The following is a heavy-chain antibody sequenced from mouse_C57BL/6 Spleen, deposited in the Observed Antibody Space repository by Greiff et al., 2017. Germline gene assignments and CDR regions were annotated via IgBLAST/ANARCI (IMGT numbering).Heavy chain of an antibody. Sequence: LMAPSQSLSIPCTFSGFSLTSYGVDWARQPPGKGLEWLGEIWGGGSTIYNSALMSRLSISKDNSKSQVFLKLSRLQADDTAMYYCAKHGDDAMDYWGQGTSVTVSS. J-gene: IGHJ4*01. CDR2: IWGGGST. V-gene: IGHV2-9*01. CDR1: GFSLTSYG. D-gene: IGHD2-12*01. CDR3: AKHGDDAMDY.